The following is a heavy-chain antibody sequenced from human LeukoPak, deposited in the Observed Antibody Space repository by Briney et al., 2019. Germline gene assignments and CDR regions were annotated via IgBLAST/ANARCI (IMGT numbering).Heavy chain of an antibody. J-gene: IGHJ4*02. V-gene: IGHV4-4*07. CDR3: ARDRSLLVDY. Sequence: SETLSLTCSVSGGSISGYYWSWIRQPAGKGLEWIGRIYTSGSTNYNPSLKSRVTISVDTSKNQFSLKLSSVTAADTAVYYCARDRSLLVDYWGQGTLVTVSS. CDR2: IYTSGST. CDR1: GGSISGYY.